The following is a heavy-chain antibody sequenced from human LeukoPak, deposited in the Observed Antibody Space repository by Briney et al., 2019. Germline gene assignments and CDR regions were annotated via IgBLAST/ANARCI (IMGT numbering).Heavy chain of an antibody. V-gene: IGHV1-69*05. CDR1: AGTFGSYA. D-gene: IGHD6-13*01. J-gene: IGHJ4*02. CDR2: IIPIFGTA. CDR3: ARTAIAAANFDY. Sequence: SVKVACKAYAGTFGSYAISWVRQAPGQGLEWMGGIIPIFGTANYAQKFQGRVTITTDESTSTAYMELSSLRSGDTAVYYCARTAIAAANFDYWGQGTLVTVSS.